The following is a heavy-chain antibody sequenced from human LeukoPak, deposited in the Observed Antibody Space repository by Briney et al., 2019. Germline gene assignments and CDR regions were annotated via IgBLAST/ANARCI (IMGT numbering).Heavy chain of an antibody. J-gene: IGHJ4*02. V-gene: IGHV4-59*01. D-gene: IGHD3-22*01. CDR2: IYYSGST. CDR1: GGSISSYY. Sequence: SETLSLTCTVCGGSISSYYWSWIRQPPGKGLEWIRYIYYSGSTNYNPSLKSRVTISVDTSKNQFSLRLSSVTAADTAVYYCARVTGYMIEDYFDYWGQGTLVTVSS. CDR3: ARVTGYMIEDYFDY.